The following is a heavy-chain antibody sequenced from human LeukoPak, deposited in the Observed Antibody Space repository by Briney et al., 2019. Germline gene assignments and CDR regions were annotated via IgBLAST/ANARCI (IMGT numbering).Heavy chain of an antibody. CDR3: ARDLSDEYSSPMTIFDY. CDR2: ISAYNGNT. Sequence: ASVKVSCKASGYTFTSYGISWVRQAPGQGLEWMGWISAYNGNTNYAQKLQGRVTMTTDTSTSTAYMELRSLRSDDTAVYYCARDLSDEYSSPMTIFDYWGQGTLVTVSS. J-gene: IGHJ4*02. CDR1: GYTFTSYG. V-gene: IGHV1-18*01. D-gene: IGHD6-6*01.